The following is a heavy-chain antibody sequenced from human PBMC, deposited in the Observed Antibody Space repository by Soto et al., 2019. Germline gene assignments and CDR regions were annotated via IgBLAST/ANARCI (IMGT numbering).Heavy chain of an antibody. CDR3: AREVQVHTPAFVY. CDR1: GGTFNTYA. Sequence: QVQLVQSGAEMKKPGSSVKVSCQSSGGTFNTYAMNWVRQAPGQGPEWMGDISSMFGAANYAPKFQGRVTITADESTGTSYMQLSSLTSEDTAIYFCAREVQVHTPAFVYWGQGTLVTGSS. CDR2: ISSMFGAA. J-gene: IGHJ4*02. V-gene: IGHV1-69*19. D-gene: IGHD1-1*01.